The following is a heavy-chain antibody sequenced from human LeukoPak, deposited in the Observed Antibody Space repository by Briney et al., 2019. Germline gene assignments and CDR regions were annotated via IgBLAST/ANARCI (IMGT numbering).Heavy chain of an antibody. CDR2: ISHGGIT. CDR1: AASLINYY. Sequence: TPSQTLSLTCGLDAASLINYYCHWIRQAPGNWLEWIGEISHGGITKHNPSHKSRVTMSADTSKNQFFLKLSSVTAADTAVYYCAKNGGSWTFDSWGQGTLVTVSS. J-gene: IGHJ4*02. D-gene: IGHD6-13*01. V-gene: IGHV4-34*01. CDR3: AKNGGSWTFDS.